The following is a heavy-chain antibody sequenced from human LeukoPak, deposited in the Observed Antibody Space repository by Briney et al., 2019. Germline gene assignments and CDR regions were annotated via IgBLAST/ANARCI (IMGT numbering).Heavy chain of an antibody. V-gene: IGHV4-39*07. Sequence: SETLSLTCTVSGGSISSNNDYWGWIRQPPGKGLEWIGSIYYSGTTHYNPSLKSRVTISIDTSKNEFSLNLRSMTAADTAVYYCARTITMIRGVIRIRDFDSWGQGTLVTVSS. J-gene: IGHJ4*02. D-gene: IGHD3-10*01. CDR1: GGSISSNNDY. CDR3: ARTITMIRGVIRIRDFDS. CDR2: IYYSGTT.